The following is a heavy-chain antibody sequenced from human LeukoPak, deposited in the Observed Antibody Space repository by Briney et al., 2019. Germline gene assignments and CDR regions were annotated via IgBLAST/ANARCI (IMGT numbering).Heavy chain of an antibody. Sequence: SVKVSCKASGGTFSSYAISWVRQAPGQGLEWMGGIIPIFGTANYAQKFQGRVTITADESTSTAYMELSSLRSEDTAVYYCAATTGTTVFYYFDYWGQGALVTVSS. CDR2: IIPIFGTA. CDR1: GGTFSSYA. V-gene: IGHV1-69*13. D-gene: IGHD1-1*01. CDR3: AATTGTTVFYYFDY. J-gene: IGHJ4*02.